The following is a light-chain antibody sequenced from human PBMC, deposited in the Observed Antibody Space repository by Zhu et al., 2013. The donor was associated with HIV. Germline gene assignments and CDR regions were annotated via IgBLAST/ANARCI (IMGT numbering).Light chain of an antibody. CDR3: CSYAGDSTYV. Sequence: QSALTQPASVSGSPGQSITISCTGTSSDVGSYNLVSWYQQHPGKAPKLIIYEVSVRPSGVSNRFSGSKSGKTASLTISGLQAEDEADYYCCSYAGDSTYVFGTGTTVTVL. J-gene: IGLJ1*01. CDR1: SSDVGSYNL. CDR2: EVS. V-gene: IGLV2-23*02.